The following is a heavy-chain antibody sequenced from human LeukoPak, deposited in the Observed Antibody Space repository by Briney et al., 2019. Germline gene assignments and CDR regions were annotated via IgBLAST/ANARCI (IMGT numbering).Heavy chain of an antibody. Sequence: GGSLRLSCAASGFTFSSHWMHWVRQAPGKGLVWVSRINSDGSTTTYADSVKGRFTISRDNAKNSLYLQMNSLRAEDTAVYYCARVSLVDTAMADTYYFDYWGQGTLVTVSS. CDR1: GFTFSSHW. CDR3: ARVSLVDTAMADTYYFDY. D-gene: IGHD5-18*01. CDR2: INSDGSTT. V-gene: IGHV3-74*01. J-gene: IGHJ4*02.